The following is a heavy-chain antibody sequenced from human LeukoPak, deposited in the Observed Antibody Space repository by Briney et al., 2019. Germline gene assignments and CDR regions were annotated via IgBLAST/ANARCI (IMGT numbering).Heavy chain of an antibody. J-gene: IGHJ6*03. CDR3: ARDPGSGYIDV. CDR2: IKQDGSEK. CDR1: GFTSSSYW. D-gene: IGHD3-10*01. V-gene: IGHV3-7*01. Sequence: VGSLRLSCAASGFTSSSYWMSWVREAPGKGLEWVANIKQDGSEKYYVDSVKGRFTISRDNAKNSLYLQMNSLRAEDTAVYYCARDPGSGYIDVWGKGTTVTVSS.